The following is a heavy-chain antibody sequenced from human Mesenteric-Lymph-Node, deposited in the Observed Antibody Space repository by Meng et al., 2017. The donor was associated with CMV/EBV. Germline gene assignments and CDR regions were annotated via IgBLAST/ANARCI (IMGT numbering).Heavy chain of an antibody. CDR1: RFTFSDYY. Sequence: GESLKISCAASRFTFSDYYMSWIRQAPGKGLEWVSYISSSGSTIYYADSVKGRFTISRDNAKNSLYLQMNSLRAEDTAVYYCARDEYSRFDPWGQGTLVTVSS. V-gene: IGHV3-11*04. CDR3: ARDEYSRFDP. D-gene: IGHD6-6*01. CDR2: ISSSGSTI. J-gene: IGHJ5*02.